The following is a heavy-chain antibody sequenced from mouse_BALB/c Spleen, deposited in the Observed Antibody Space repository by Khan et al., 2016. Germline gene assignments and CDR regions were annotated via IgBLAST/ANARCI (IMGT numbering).Heavy chain of an antibody. CDR3: ARAYPYYAMDY. V-gene: IGHV14-3*02. J-gene: IGHJ4*01. Sequence: VQLQQSGAELVKPGASVKLSCTASGFNIKDTYMHWVKQRPEQGLEWIGRIDPANGNTKYDPKFQGKATITADTSSNTAYLQLSSLTSEDTAVYYGARAYPYYAMDYWGQGTSVTVSS. CDR2: IDPANGNT. CDR1: GFNIKDTY.